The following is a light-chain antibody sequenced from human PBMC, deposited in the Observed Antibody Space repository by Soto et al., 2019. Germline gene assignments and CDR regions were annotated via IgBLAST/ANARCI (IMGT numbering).Light chain of an antibody. V-gene: IGKV1-5*01. CDR2: DAS. J-gene: IGKJ1*01. CDR1: QSITNR. Sequence: DIQMTQSPSTLSASVGDRVTITCRASQSITNRLVWYQQKPGKAPKVLIYDASSLESGVPSRFSGSGSGTEFILTISSLQPDDFATYWCQHYGGMWTFAQGTKVEIK. CDR3: QHYGGMWT.